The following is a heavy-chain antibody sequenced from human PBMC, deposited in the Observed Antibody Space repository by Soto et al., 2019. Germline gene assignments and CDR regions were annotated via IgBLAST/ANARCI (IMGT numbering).Heavy chain of an antibody. CDR3: AREELSGT. D-gene: IGHD1-20*01. J-gene: IGHJ5*02. CDR2: INAGNGNT. Sequence: QVQLVQSGAEVKKPGASVKVSCKASGYTFTRYAMHWVRQAPGQRLEWMGWINAGNGNTQYSQKFQGRVTITRDTSASTAYMELSSLRSEDTAVYYWAREELSGTWGQGTLVTVSS. V-gene: IGHV1-3*01. CDR1: GYTFTRYA.